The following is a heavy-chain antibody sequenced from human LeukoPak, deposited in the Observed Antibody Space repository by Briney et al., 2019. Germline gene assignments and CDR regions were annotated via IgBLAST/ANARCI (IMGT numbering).Heavy chain of an antibody. CDR3: ARGQVVPAVRTFDP. D-gene: IGHD2-2*01. CDR2: INHSGST. J-gene: IGHJ5*02. V-gene: IGHV4-34*01. CDR1: GGSFSVYY. Sequence: SETLSLTCAVYGGSFSVYYWSWIRQPPGQGLEWIGEINHSGSTNYNPSLKSRVTISVDTSKNQFSLKLTSVTAADTAVYYCARGQVVPAVRTFDPWGQGTLVTVSS.